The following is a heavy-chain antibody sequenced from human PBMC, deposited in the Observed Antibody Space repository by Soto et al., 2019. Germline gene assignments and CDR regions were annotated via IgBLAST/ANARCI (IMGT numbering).Heavy chain of an antibody. Sequence: GGSLRLSCVASGFTFSDYSMSWIRQAPGKGLEWLAFIDSRGRTLSYADSVRGRFTISRDNAEDSVYLQMDSLRADDTAVYYCARQAARNYIDSWGQGNSVTVSS. J-gene: IGHJ4*02. D-gene: IGHD6-6*01. CDR3: ARQAARNYIDS. CDR2: IDSRGRTL. V-gene: IGHV3-11*01. CDR1: GFTFSDYS.